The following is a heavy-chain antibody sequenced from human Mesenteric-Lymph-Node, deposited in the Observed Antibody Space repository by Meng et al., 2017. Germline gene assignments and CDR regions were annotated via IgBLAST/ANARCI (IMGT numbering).Heavy chain of an antibody. CDR1: GGAIRSGGYY. Sequence: QVQLQESGQRLVKPSQTLSLTCTVSGGAIRSGGYYGSWVRQHTGKGLEWIGNIYYSGSTYYNPSLKSRVTISVDTSKNQFSLKLSTVTAADTAVYYCARSGSGSYYFDYWGQGTLVTVSS. CDR3: ARSGSGSYYFDY. D-gene: IGHD1-26*01. V-gene: IGHV4-31*03. CDR2: IYYSGST. J-gene: IGHJ4*02.